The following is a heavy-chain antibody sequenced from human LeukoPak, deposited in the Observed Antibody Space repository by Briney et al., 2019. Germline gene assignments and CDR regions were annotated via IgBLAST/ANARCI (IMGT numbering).Heavy chain of an antibody. D-gene: IGHD2-2*01. CDR1: GGTFSSYA. J-gene: IGHJ5*02. Sequence: ASVKVSCKASGGTFSSYAISWVRQAPGQGLEWRGGIIPIFGTANYAQKFQGRVTITADESTSTAYMELSSLRSEDTAVYYCARSVVPAATLYNWFDPWGQGTLVTVSS. CDR2: IIPIFGTA. V-gene: IGHV1-69*01. CDR3: ARSVVPAATLYNWFDP.